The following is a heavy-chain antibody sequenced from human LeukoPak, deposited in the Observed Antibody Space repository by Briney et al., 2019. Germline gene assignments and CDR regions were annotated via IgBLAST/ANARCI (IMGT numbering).Heavy chain of an antibody. CDR2: FFRADEIHT. J-gene: IGHJ3*02. CDR1: GFTASDRY. CDR3: ARGGDYDSSGSLGIGAFDI. V-gene: IGHV3-66*01. D-gene: IGHD3-22*01. Sequence: GGSLRSSCAASGFTASDRYMSGVAQAPGRGLQGVSVFFRADEIHTYYADSVKGRFTISRDNSQNTLFLQMNSLRAEDTAVYYCARGGDYDSSGSLGIGAFDIWGQGTMVTVSS.